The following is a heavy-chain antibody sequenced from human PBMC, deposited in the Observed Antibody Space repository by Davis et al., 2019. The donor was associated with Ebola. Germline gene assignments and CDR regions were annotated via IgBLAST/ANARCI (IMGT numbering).Heavy chain of an antibody. J-gene: IGHJ6*02. CDR2: ISSNGGST. Sequence: PGGSLRLSCSASGFTFSSYAMHWVRQAPGKGLEYVSAISSNGGSTYYADSVKGRFTISRDNSKNTLYLQMSSLRAEDTAVYYCVKAGYYGDYEYYYYGMDVWGQGTTVTVSS. D-gene: IGHD4-17*01. CDR3: VKAGYYGDYEYYYYGMDV. CDR1: GFTFSSYA. V-gene: IGHV3-64D*08.